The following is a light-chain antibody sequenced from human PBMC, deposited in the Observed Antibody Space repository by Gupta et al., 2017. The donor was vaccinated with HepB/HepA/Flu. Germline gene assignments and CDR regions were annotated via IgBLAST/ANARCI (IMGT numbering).Light chain of an antibody. CDR3: QQYGSSSFT. CDR2: DAS. Sequence: EIVLTQSPATLSLSPGERATLSCRASQSVSYRYLTWYQQKPGQAPRLLIYDASNRATGIPARFSGSGSETDFTLTISSLEPEDFAVYYCQQYGSSSFTFGQGTQV. V-gene: IGKV3-20*01. J-gene: IGKJ1*01. CDR1: QSVSYRY.